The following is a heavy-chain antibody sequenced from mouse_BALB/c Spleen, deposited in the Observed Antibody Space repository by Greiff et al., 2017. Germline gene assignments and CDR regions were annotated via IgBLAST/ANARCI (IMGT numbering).Heavy chain of an antibody. CDR2: INPGSGGT. Sequence: QVLLQQSGAELVRPGTSVKVSCTASGYAFTNYLIEWVKQRPGQGLEWIGVINPGSGGTNYNEKFKGKSTLTADKSSSTAYMQLSSLTSDDSAVYFCARELAMDYWGQGTSVTVSA. CDR1: GYAFTNYL. J-gene: IGHJ4*01. V-gene: IGHV1-54*01. CDR3: ARELAMDY.